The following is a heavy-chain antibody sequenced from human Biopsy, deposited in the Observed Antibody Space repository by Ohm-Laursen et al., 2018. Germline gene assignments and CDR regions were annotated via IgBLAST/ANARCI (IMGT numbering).Heavy chain of an antibody. V-gene: IGHV1-46*01. J-gene: IGHJ4*02. CDR2: INPGGNST. Sequence: SVKVSCKASGYTFTTYYIHWVRQAPGQGLEWMGIINPGGNSTAYTQNFQGRVTMTWDTPTATVYMELSSLRSEDTAVYYCVLASFDYWGQGTLVTVPS. CDR1: GYTFTTYY. CDR3: VLASFDY.